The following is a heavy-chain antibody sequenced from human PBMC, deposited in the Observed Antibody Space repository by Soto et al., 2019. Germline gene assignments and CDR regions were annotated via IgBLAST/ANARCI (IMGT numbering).Heavy chain of an antibody. D-gene: IGHD6-19*01. Sequence: SETLSLTCAVSGDSVNSGSNYWTWIRQAPGKGLEWIGYIYSSGGTNYNPSLKSRVTISIDTSKNQFSLRLSSVTAADTAVYYWARRNSGWYEFDYWGQGALVTVSS. CDR3: ARRNSGWYEFDY. V-gene: IGHV4-61*01. CDR2: IYSSGGT. J-gene: IGHJ4*02. CDR1: GDSVNSGSNY.